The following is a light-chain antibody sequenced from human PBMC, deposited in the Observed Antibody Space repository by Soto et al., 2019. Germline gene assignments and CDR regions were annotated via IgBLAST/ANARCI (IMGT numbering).Light chain of an antibody. Sequence: DIQMTQSPSSLSASAGDSVTITCRASHFISNFLAWYQLRPGEPPRLLIYSATTLHSGVPSRFRGSGVGTDFTLTISGLQPEDAGTYYCQSCRNVPYIFAQGTRVE. J-gene: IGKJ2*01. CDR3: QSCRNVPYI. CDR1: HFISNF. CDR2: SAT. V-gene: IGKV1-27*01.